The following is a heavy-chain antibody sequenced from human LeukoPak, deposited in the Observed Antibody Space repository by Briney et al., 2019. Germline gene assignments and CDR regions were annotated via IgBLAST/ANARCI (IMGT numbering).Heavy chain of an antibody. J-gene: IGHJ4*02. V-gene: IGHV3-7*01. Sequence: GSLRLSCVASGFPFSSYWMTWVRQAPGKGLEWVANIKQDGSKKSYVDSVKGRFTTSRDNAKNSLYLQMNSLRAEDTAVYYCARDFSRPTYYDFWSGYYNGLDYWGQGTLVTVSS. CDR2: IKQDGSKK. D-gene: IGHD3-3*01. CDR1: GFPFSSYW. CDR3: ARDFSRPTYYDFWSGYYNGLDY.